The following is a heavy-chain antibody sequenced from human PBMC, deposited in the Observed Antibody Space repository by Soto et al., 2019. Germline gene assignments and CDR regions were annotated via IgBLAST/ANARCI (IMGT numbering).Heavy chain of an antibody. V-gene: IGHV4-59*01. J-gene: IGHJ3*02. CDR3: ARRYGKNAFDI. CDR1: GGSISSYY. CDR2: IYYSGST. Sequence: SETRSLTCTVSGGSISSYYWSWIRQPPGKGLEWIGYIYYSGSTNYNPSLKSRVTISVDTSKNQFSLKLSSVTAADTAVYYCARRYGKNAFDIWGQGTMVTVSS. D-gene: IGHD5-18*01.